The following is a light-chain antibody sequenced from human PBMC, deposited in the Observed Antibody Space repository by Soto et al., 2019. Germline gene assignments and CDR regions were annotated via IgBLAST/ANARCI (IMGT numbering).Light chain of an antibody. V-gene: IGKV3-15*01. CDR1: RGVSSD. Sequence: ILMTQSPATLSVSPGERVALSCRASRGVSSDLAWYQQKPGQAPRLLIYGASVRATGVPARFSGRGSGTDFTLTISSLQSEDFAVYYCQQYINWTFGQGTKVDIK. J-gene: IGKJ1*01. CDR2: GAS. CDR3: QQYINWT.